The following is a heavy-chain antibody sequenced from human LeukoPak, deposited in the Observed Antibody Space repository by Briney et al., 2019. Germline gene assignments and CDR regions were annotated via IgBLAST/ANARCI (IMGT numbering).Heavy chain of an antibody. CDR3: ARVAYDCVWGSYRESYYYYGMDV. CDR2: TYYRSKWYN. V-gene: IGHV6-1*01. CDR1: GDSVSSNSAA. J-gene: IGHJ6*02. D-gene: IGHD3-16*02. Sequence: PSQTLSLTCAISGDSVSSNSAAWNWIGQSPSRGLEWLGRTYYRSKWYNDYAVSVKSRITINPDTSKNQFSLQLNSVTPEDTAVYYCARVAYDCVWGSYRESYYYYGMDVWGQGTTVTVSS.